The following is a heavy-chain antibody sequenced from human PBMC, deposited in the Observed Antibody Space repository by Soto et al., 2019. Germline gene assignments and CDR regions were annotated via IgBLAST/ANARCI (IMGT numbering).Heavy chain of an antibody. Sequence: EVQLVESGGGLVKPGGSLRVSCAASGFTFSNYNMIWVRQAPGKGLEWVASISGSGSYIYYADSVRGRYTISRDNANKSLFLEMNALRAEETAVYLCARDLRGRYGPWGQGTVVTVSS. CDR1: GFTFSNYN. J-gene: IGHJ3*01. CDR2: ISGSGSYI. CDR3: ARDLRGRYGP. D-gene: IGHD4-17*01. V-gene: IGHV3-21*01.